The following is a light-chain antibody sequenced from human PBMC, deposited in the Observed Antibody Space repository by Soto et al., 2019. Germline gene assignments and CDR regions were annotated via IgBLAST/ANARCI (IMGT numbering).Light chain of an antibody. J-gene: IGLJ3*02. Sequence: QSVLTQPPSASGSPGQSVAISCTGTSSDVGAYNYVSWYQQHPGKAPKLIIYEVSSRPSGVPDRFSGSKSGNTASLTVSGLQAEDEADYYCSSYAGSNTVVFGGGTKLTVL. CDR1: SSDVGAYNY. V-gene: IGLV2-8*01. CDR2: EVS. CDR3: SSYAGSNTVV.